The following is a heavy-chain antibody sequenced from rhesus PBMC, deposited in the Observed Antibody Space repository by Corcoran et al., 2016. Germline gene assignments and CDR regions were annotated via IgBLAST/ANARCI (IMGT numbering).Heavy chain of an antibody. CDR1: ELPFGTMA. V-gene: IGHV1S10*01. Sequence: QVQLVQSGAEVRKPGPPWRFSGKVSELPFGTMASAGCERAPDKGLRGGIVPLVGVTNYAQQFQGRVTITADTSTSTAYMELSSLRSEDTAVYYCARGLLSGSYSYYFDYWGQGVLVTVSS. CDR3: ARGLLSGSYSYYFDY. J-gene: IGHJ4*01. CDR2: IVPLVGVT. D-gene: IGHD3-16*01.